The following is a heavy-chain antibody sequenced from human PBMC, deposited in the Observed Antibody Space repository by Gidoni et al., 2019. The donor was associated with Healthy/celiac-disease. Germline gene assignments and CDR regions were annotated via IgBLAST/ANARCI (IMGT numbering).Heavy chain of an antibody. Sequence: QVQLVESGGGVFQPGRSLRLSCAASGFTFSRYPMHWVRQAPGKGLEWVAVISYDGSNKYYADSVKGRFTISRDNSKNTLYLQMNSLRAEDTAVYYCASSAIGYCSSTSCYTWWFDPWGQGTLVTVSS. V-gene: IGHV3-30-3*01. CDR1: GFTFSRYP. CDR2: ISYDGSNK. J-gene: IGHJ5*02. CDR3: ASSAIGYCSSTSCYTWWFDP. D-gene: IGHD2-2*02.